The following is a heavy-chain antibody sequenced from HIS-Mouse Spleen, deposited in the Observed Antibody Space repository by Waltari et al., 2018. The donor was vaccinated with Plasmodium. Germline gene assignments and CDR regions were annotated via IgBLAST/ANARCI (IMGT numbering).Heavy chain of an antibody. V-gene: IGHV1-2*02. CDR1: GYTFTGHY. CDR2: INPNSGGT. Sequence: QVQLVQSGAEVRKPGASVKVSCKASGYTFTGHYMHLALQAPGQALEWMGWINPNSGGTNYAQKFQGRVTMTRDTSISTAYMELSRLRSDDTAVYYCARVLGYKAAAGTFVEYFQHWGQGTLVTVSS. J-gene: IGHJ1*01. CDR3: ARVLGYKAAAGTFVEYFQH. D-gene: IGHD6-13*01.